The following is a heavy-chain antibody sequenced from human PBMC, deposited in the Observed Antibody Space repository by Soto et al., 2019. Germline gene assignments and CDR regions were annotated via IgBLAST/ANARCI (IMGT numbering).Heavy chain of an antibody. CDR2: LVVGSGNT. Sequence: SVKVSCKSSGFMFTSSSVQWVLQARGQRLEWIGWLVVGSGNTHYAQHFQERVTLTRDMSTGTAYMGLSSLRSEDTAVYYCAAVPVLRFLKWLPAYFDYWGQGTLVTVSS. CDR3: AAVPVLRFLKWLPAYFDY. CDR1: GFMFTSSS. J-gene: IGHJ4*02. V-gene: IGHV1-58*01. D-gene: IGHD3-3*01.